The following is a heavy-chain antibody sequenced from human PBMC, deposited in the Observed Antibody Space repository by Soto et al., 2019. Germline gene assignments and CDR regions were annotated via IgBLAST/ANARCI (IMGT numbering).Heavy chain of an antibody. CDR1: GGSISSSSYY. Sequence: QLQLQESGPGLVKPSETLSLTCTVSGGSISSSSYYWGWIRQPPGKGLEWIGSIYYSGSTYYNPSLKSRVPVSVDTSKTQFSLKLSSVTAADTAVYYCARRSTIFGVVSPFDYWGQGTLVTVSS. D-gene: IGHD3-3*01. V-gene: IGHV4-39*01. CDR3: ARRSTIFGVVSPFDY. J-gene: IGHJ4*02. CDR2: IYYSGST.